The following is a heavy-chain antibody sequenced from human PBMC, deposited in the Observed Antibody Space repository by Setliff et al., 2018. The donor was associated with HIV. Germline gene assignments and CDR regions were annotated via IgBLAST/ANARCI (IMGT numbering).Heavy chain of an antibody. D-gene: IGHD2-8*02. V-gene: IGHV3-30*04. CDR2: ISDDGGSK. J-gene: IGHJ4*02. Sequence: PGGSLRLSCAASGFTFSNFAMHWVRQAPGKGLEWVALISDDGGSKGYADSVEGRFTVSRDDSVNMVFLQMSSLRTDDTAIYYCARGLSDGGVSGYWGQGTLVTVS. CDR3: ARGLSDGGVSGY. CDR1: GFTFSNFA.